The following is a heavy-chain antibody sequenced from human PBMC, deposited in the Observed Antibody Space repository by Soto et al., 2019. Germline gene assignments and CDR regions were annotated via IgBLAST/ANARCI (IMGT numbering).Heavy chain of an antibody. J-gene: IGHJ2*01. Sequence: QVQLVQSGAEVKKPGSSVKVSCKASGGTFSSYAISWVRQAPGQGLEWMGGIIPIFGTANYAQKFQGRVTITADEPTSKAYRALRGLRPEDTAVYSCARKNAQTRLALPRTDWYFDLWGRGTLVTFSS. CDR2: IIPIFGTA. CDR1: GGTFSSYA. D-gene: IGHD1-1*01. V-gene: IGHV1-69*01. CDR3: ARKNAQTRLALPRTDWYFDL.